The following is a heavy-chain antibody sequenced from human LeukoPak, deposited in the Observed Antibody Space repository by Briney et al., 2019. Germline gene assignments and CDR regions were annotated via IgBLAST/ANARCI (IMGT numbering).Heavy chain of an antibody. J-gene: IGHJ6*02. CDR2: ISSSSSYT. V-gene: IGHV3-11*06. Sequence: GGSLRLSCAASGFTFSDYYMSCIRQAPGKGLEWVSYISSSSSYTNYADSVKGRFTISRDNAKNSLYLQMNSLRAEDTAVYYCARFYGSGSYYGYYYYGMDVWGQGTTVTVSS. CDR3: ARFYGSGSYYGYYYYGMDV. D-gene: IGHD3-10*01. CDR1: GFTFSDYY.